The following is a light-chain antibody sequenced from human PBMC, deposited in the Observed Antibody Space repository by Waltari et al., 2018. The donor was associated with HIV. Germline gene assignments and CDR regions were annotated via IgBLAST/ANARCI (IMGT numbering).Light chain of an antibody. V-gene: IGLV1-44*01. J-gene: IGLJ3*02. CDR1: TSNIRIKT. CDR2: GNY. CDR3: ASWDASLNGWV. Sequence: QSVVTQPPSVSGTPGQPVTISCSGSTSNIRIKTVNWYQHPPGTAPKRLIYGNYQRPSGVPDRFSASKSGTSASLAISGLQSEDEADYYCASWDASLNGWVFGGGTKLTVL.